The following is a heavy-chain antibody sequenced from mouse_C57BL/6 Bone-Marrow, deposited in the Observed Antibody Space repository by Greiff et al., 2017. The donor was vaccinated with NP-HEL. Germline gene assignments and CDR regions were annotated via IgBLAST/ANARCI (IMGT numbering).Heavy chain of an antibody. CDR3: ASHRRTWFAY. V-gene: IGHV1-39*01. J-gene: IGHJ3*01. CDR2: INPNYGTT. CDR1: GYSFTDYN. Sequence: VQLKQSGPELVKPGASVKISCKASGYSFTDYNMNWVKQSNGKSLEWIGVINPNYGTTSYNQKFKGKATLTVDQSSSTAYMHLNSLTSEDSAVYYWASHRRTWFAYWGQGTLVTVSA.